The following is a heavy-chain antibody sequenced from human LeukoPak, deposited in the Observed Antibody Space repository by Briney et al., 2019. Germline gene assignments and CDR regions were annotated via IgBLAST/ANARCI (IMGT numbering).Heavy chain of an antibody. CDR1: GFIFTKYG. V-gene: IGHV3-49*04. J-gene: IGHJ4*02. CDR3: TRGSGSYFFYFDY. CDR2: IRSKAYGGTT. Sequence: GGSLRLSCATSGFIFTKYGMSWVRQAPGKGLEWVGFIRSKAYGGTTEYAASVKGRFTISRDDSKSIAYLQMNSLKTEDTAVYYCTRGSGSYFFYFDYWGQGTLVTVSS. D-gene: IGHD1-26*01.